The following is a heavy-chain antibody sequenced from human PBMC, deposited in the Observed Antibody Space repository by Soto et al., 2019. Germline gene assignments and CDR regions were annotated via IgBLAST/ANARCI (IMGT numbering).Heavy chain of an antibody. J-gene: IGHJ4*02. V-gene: IGHV3-7*01. D-gene: IGHD6-19*01. CDR2: IKEDGREK. Sequence: WGSLRLSCRASGFTFSSYAMSWVRQAPGKGLEWVANIKEDGREKYYVDSVKGRFTISRDNAKNSLWLQMNNLRAEDTAVYYCARDHNGWSIDNWGQGTLVTVSS. CDR3: ARDHNGWSIDN. CDR1: GFTFSSYA.